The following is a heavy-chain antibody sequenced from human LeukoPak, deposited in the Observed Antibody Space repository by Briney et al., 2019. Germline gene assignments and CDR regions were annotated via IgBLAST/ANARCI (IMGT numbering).Heavy chain of an antibody. CDR3: ARDYKYAFDN. V-gene: IGHV3-48*01. CDR2: IGISSGNT. CDR1: GFTFSDYS. J-gene: IGHJ4*02. Sequence: GSLRLSCAASGFTFSDYSMYWVRQAPGKGLEWISYIGISSGNTKYADSVKGRFTISGDKAKNSLYLQMNSLRVEDTAVYYCARDYKYAFDNWGQGTLVTVSS. D-gene: IGHD5-24*01.